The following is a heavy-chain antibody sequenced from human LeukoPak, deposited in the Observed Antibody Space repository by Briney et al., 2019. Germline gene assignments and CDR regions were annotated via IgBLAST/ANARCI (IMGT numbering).Heavy chain of an antibody. J-gene: IGHJ4*02. D-gene: IGHD6-6*01. CDR3: ARDRGVYSSSAPLYYFDY. Sequence: GGSLRLSCAASGFTFSSYSMNWVRQAPGKGLEWVSYISSSSSTIYDADSVKGRFTISRDNAKNSLYLQMNSLRAEDTAVYYCARDRGVYSSSAPLYYFDYWGQGTLVTVSS. CDR2: ISSSSSTI. CDR1: GFTFSSYS. V-gene: IGHV3-48*01.